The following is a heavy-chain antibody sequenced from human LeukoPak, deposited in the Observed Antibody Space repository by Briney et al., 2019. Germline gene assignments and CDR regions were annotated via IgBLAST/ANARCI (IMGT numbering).Heavy chain of an antibody. Sequence: PGGSLRLSCTASGLTFGYYAMSWVRQAPGKGLEWVGFIRSKAYGGTTEYAASVRGRFTISRDDSKSVAYLQMNSLKTEDTAVYYCSRGDYFYDRSGYFHFDYWGQGTLVTVSS. CDR1: GLTFGYYA. V-gene: IGHV3-49*04. D-gene: IGHD3-22*01. J-gene: IGHJ4*02. CDR3: SRGDYFYDRSGYFHFDY. CDR2: IRSKAYGGTT.